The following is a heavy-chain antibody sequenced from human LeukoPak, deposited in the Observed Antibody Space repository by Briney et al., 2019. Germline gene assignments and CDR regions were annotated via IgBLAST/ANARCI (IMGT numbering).Heavy chain of an antibody. V-gene: IGHV4-61*03. CDR3: ARSQNYYGSGDY. CDR2: IYYTGKT. Sequence: SETLSLTCTVSGDSVSNGNYYWSWLRQPPGKALEWIGYIYYTGKTYYNPSLEGRDTILVDTSRNHFSVKLSSVTAADTAVYYCARSQNYYGSGDYWSQGTLVTVSS. J-gene: IGHJ4*02. D-gene: IGHD3-10*01. CDR1: GDSVSNGNYY.